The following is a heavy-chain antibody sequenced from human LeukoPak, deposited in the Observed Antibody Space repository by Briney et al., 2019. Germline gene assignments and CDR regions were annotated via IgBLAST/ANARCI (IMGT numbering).Heavy chain of an antibody. V-gene: IGHV4-30-2*02. J-gene: IGHJ3*02. CDR3: ARWAIPVGDYCSSTSCPYAFDI. Sequence: PSQTLSLTCAVSGGSISSGGYSWSWIRQPPGKGLEWIGYIYHSGSTYYNPSLKSRVTISVDRSKNQFSLKLSSVTAADTAVYYCARWAIPVGDYCSSTSCPYAFDIWGQGTMVTVSS. CDR2: IYHSGST. CDR1: GGSISSGGYS. D-gene: IGHD2-2*01.